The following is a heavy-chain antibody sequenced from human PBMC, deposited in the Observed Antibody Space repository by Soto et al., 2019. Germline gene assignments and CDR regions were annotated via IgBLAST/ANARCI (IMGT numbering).Heavy chain of an antibody. CDR3: ARDFYHREKTMVVAATVYYYYYYMDV. Sequence: GGSLRLSCAASGFTFSSYWMSWVRQAPGKGLEWVANIKQDGSEKYYVDSVKGRFTISRDNAKNSLYLQMNSLRAEDTAVYYCARDFYHREKTMVVAATVYYYYYYMDVWGKGTTVTVSS. CDR1: GFTFSSYW. D-gene: IGHD2-15*01. CDR2: IKQDGSEK. J-gene: IGHJ6*03. V-gene: IGHV3-7*01.